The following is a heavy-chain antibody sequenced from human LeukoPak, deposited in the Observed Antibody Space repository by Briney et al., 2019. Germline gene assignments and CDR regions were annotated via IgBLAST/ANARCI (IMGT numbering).Heavy chain of an antibody. CDR2: INHSGST. J-gene: IGHJ4*02. V-gene: IGHV4-34*01. Sequence: PSETLPLTCAVYGGSFSGYYWNWIRQPPGKGLEWIGEINHSGSTNYNPSLKSRVTISVDMSKNQFSLKLSSVIVADTALYYCAKATHNYDILTGYYSTYYFDYWGQGTLVTVSS. CDR3: AKATHNYDILTGYYSTYYFDY. D-gene: IGHD3-9*01. CDR1: GGSFSGYY.